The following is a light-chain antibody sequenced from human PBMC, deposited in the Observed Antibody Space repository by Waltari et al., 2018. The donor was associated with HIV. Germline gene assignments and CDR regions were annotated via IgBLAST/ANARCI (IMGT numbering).Light chain of an antibody. Sequence: DIVMTQSPDSLAVSPGERATINCKSSQSLLYSSNNKNFLAWYQQKPRQPPKLLIYWASIRASGVPDRFSASGSGTDFTLTINSLQAEDVAVYYCQQYYNTLWTFGQGTKVEIK. V-gene: IGKV4-1*01. J-gene: IGKJ1*01. CDR1: QSLLYSSNNKNF. CDR3: QQYYNTLWT. CDR2: WAS.